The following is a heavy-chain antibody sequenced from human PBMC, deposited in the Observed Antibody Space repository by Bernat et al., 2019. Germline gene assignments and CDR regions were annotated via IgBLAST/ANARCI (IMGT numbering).Heavy chain of an antibody. CDR3: ARQLDYYCGMDV. CDR1: GGSISSSSYY. CDR2: IYYSGST. V-gene: IGHV4-39*01. J-gene: IGHJ6*02. Sequence: QLQLQESGPGLVKPSETLSLTCTVSGGSISSSSYYWGWIRQPPGKGLEWIGSIYYSGSTYYNPSLKSRVTISVDTSKNQVSLKLSSVTAADTAVYYCARQLDYYCGMDVWGQGTTVTVSS.